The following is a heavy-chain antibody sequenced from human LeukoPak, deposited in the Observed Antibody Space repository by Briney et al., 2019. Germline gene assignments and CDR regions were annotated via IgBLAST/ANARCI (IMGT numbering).Heavy chain of an antibody. CDR2: IRYDESDK. J-gene: IGHJ6*03. V-gene: IGHV3-30*02. CDR3: ARYGSGSYYSDSYYYYYMDV. Sequence: GGSLRLSCEASGFTFSASGMHWVRQAPGKGLDWVAFIRYDESDKYYADSVKGRFTISRDNSKNTLYLQMNSLRAEDTAVYYCARYGSGSYYSDSYYYYYMDVWGKGTTVTISS. CDR1: GFTFSASG. D-gene: IGHD3-10*01.